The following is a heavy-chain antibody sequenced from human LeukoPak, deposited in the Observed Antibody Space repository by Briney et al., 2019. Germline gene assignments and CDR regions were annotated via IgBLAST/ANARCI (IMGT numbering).Heavy chain of an antibody. CDR1: RGSFSGYY. D-gene: IGHD3-16*02. J-gene: IGHJ4*02. Sequence: SETLSLTCAVYRGSFSGYYWSWIRQPPGKGLDWIGEINHSGSTNYNPSLKSRVTISVDTSKNQFSLKLSSVTAADTAVYYCARGALWDYVWGSYRYSFDYWGQGTLVTVSS. CDR3: ARGALWDYVWGSYRYSFDY. V-gene: IGHV4-34*01. CDR2: INHSGST.